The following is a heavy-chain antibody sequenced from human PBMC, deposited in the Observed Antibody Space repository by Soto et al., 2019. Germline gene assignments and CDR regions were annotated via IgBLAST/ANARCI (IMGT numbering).Heavy chain of an antibody. J-gene: IGHJ6*04. CDR2: IYHSGST. Sequence: QVQLQESGPGLVKPSGTLSLTCAVSGGSISSTNWWSWVRQPPGKGLEWIGEIYHSGSTNYNPSLKSLVTILVYKSKNQSSLKLSSVTAADTAVYYCAREGYGDSLSPSYYYNMDVWGKGTTVPVSS. D-gene: IGHD4-17*01. CDR3: AREGYGDSLSPSYYYNMDV. V-gene: IGHV4-4*02. CDR1: GGSISSTNW.